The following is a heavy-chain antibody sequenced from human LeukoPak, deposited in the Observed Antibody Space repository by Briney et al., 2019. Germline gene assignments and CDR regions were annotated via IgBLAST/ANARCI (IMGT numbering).Heavy chain of an antibody. D-gene: IGHD1-7*01. CDR1: GFTFSSYG. J-gene: IGHJ4*02. CDR3: AKDIEYNWNYVDY. Sequence: GGSLRLSCAASGFTFSSYGMHWVRQAPGKGLEWVAVISYDGSNKYYADSVKGRFTISRDNSKNTLYLQMNSLRAEDTAVYYCAKDIEYNWNYVDYWGQGTLVTVSS. CDR2: ISYDGSNK. V-gene: IGHV3-30*18.